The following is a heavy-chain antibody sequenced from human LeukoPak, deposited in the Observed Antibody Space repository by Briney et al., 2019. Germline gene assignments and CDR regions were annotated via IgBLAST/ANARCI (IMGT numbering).Heavy chain of an antibody. CDR1: GGSISSFY. CDR2: IYYSGST. D-gene: IGHD1-26*01. CDR3: ARDYSWGWFDY. J-gene: IGHJ4*02. V-gene: IGHV4-59*01. Sequence: SETLSLTCTVSGGSISSFYWSWIRQPPGKGLEWIGYIYYSGSTNYNPSLKSRVTISVDTSKNQVSLNLSSMTAADTAVYYCARDYSWGWFDYWGQGTLVTVSS.